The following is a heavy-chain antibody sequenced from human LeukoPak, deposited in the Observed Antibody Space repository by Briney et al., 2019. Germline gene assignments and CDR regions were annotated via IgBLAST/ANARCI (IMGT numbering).Heavy chain of an antibody. CDR2: INPNSGGT. D-gene: IGHD6-13*01. CDR1: GYTLTGYY. CDR3: ARVQYSSSWYHKGSFDY. J-gene: IGHJ4*02. V-gene: IGHV1-2*02. Sequence: GVSVKVSCKASGYTLTGYYMHWVRQAPGQGLEWMGWINPNSGGTNYAQKFQGRVTMTRDTSISTAYMELSRLRSDDTAVYYCARVQYSSSWYHKGSFDYWGQGTLVTVSS.